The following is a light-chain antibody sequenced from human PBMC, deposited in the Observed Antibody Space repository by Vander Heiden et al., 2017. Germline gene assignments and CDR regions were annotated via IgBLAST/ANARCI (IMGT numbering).Light chain of an antibody. J-gene: IGKJ1*01. V-gene: IGKV1-5*01. CDR3: KKNNSYSRT. CDR2: EDS. CDR1: QSISSW. Sequence: DIQMTQSPSTLSASVADRVTIPCRASQSISSWLAWYQQKPGKAPKLLIYEDSSLESGVPSRLSGSGSGKEFTLTIRSLQPDDFETNYCKKNNSYSRTFGQGTKVEIK.